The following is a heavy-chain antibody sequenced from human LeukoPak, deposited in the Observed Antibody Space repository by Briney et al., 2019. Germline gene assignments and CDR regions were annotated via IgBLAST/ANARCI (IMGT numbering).Heavy chain of an antibody. J-gene: IGHJ4*01. D-gene: IGHD6-19*01. CDR2: IHHSGST. CDR3: GLSKLGIAVAGPIDY. Sequence: SETLSLTCAVSGYSISSGYYWGWIRQPPGKGLEWIGSIHHSGSTYYNPSLKSRLTVSVATSKNQFSLKLSSVTAADTAIYYCGLSKLGIAVAGPIDYWGLGTLVTVSS. CDR1: GYSISSGYY. V-gene: IGHV4-38-2*01.